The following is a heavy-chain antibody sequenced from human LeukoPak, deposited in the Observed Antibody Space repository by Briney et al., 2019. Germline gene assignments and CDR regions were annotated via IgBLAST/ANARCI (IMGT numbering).Heavy chain of an antibody. CDR3: ATGYYDFWSGYYSGVAFDI. J-gene: IGHJ3*02. CDR2: INHSGST. CDR1: GGSFSGYY. V-gene: IGHV4-34*01. D-gene: IGHD3-3*01. Sequence: SSETLSLTCAVYGGSFSGYYWSWIRQPPGKGLEWIGEINHSGSTNYNPSLKSRVTISVDTSKNQFSLKLSSVTAADTAVYYCATGYYDFWSGYYSGVAFDIWGQGTMVTVSS.